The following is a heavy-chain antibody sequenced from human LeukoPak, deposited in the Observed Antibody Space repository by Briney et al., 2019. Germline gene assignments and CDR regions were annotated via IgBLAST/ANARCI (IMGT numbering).Heavy chain of an antibody. Sequence: GGSLRLSCAASGFTFKNFAMNWVRQAPGKGLEWVAAISGSGGNTYYTDSVEGRFTISRDNSKNTLYLQMNSLRAEDTALYYCAKMSIIQLHFDCWGQGSLVTVSS. V-gene: IGHV3-23*01. CDR3: AKMSIIQLHFDC. CDR2: ISGSGGNT. J-gene: IGHJ4*02. D-gene: IGHD5-18*01. CDR1: GFTFKNFA.